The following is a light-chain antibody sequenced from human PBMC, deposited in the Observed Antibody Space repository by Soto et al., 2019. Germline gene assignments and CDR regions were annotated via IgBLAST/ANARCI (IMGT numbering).Light chain of an antibody. J-gene: IGKJ1*01. Sequence: AIQMTQSPSSLSASVGDRVTITCRASQGIRNELGWYQQKPGKAPELLIYGASTLQSGVPSRFSGSGFGTDFTLTISSRQPADFATSYCLQEYNFPPTFGQGTRVEI. CDR1: QGIRNE. CDR3: LQEYNFPPT. V-gene: IGKV1-6*01. CDR2: GAS.